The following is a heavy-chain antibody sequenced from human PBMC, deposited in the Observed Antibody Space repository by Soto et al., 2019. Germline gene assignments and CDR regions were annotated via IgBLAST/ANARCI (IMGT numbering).Heavy chain of an antibody. D-gene: IGHD5-12*01. V-gene: IGHV3-11*01. CDR2: ISSSGSTI. Sequence: PGGSLRLSCAASGFTFSDYYMSWIRQAPGKGLEWVSYISSSGSTIYYADSVKGRFTISRDNAKNSLYLQMNSLRAEDTAVYYCARVADIVATYMDVWGKGTTVTVSS. CDR1: GFTFSDYY. CDR3: ARVADIVATYMDV. J-gene: IGHJ6*03.